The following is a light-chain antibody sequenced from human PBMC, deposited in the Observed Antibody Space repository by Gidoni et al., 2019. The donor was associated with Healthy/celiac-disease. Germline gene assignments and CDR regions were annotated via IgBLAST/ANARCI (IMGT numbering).Light chain of an antibody. J-gene: IGKJ1*01. V-gene: IGKV2-28*01. CDR2: LGS. CDR3: MQALQTPWT. CDR1: QSLLHSNGYNY. Sequence: EIVMNQSPLSLRVTTGEPASISCRSSQSLLHSNGYNYLDWYLQKPGQSPQLLIYLGSNRASGVPDRFSGSGSGTDFTLKISRVEAEDVGVYYCMQALQTPWTFGQGTKVEIK.